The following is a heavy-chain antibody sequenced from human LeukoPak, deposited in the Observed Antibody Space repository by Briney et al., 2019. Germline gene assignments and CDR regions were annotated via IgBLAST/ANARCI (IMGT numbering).Heavy chain of an antibody. D-gene: IGHD6-13*01. Sequence: GGSLRLSCAASGFTFSGSAMHWVRQAPGKGLEWVAVISYDGSNKYYADSVKGRFTISRDNSKNTLYLQMNSLRAEDTAVYYCAAGYSSSWVAFDYWGQGTLVTVSS. CDR3: AAGYSSSWVAFDY. CDR2: ISYDGSNK. CDR1: GFTFSGSA. J-gene: IGHJ4*02. V-gene: IGHV3-30-3*01.